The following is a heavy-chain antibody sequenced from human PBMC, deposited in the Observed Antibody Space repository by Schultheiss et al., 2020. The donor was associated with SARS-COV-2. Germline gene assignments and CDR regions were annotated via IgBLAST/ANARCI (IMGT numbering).Heavy chain of an antibody. J-gene: IGHJ3*02. Sequence: GESLKISCAASGFTFSSYSMNWVRQAPGKGLEWVSSISSSSSYIYYADSVKGRFTISRDNAKNSLYLQMNSLRAEDTAVYYCASSWQEYCGGDCYLGADAFDIWGQGTMVTVSS. CDR2: ISSSSSYI. CDR1: GFTFSSYS. V-gene: IGHV3-21*01. CDR3: ASSWQEYCGGDCYLGADAFDI. D-gene: IGHD2-21*01.